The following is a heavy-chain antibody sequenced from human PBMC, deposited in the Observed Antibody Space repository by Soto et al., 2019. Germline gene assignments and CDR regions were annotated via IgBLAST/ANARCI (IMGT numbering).Heavy chain of an antibody. CDR1: GYIFTDYY. J-gene: IGHJ4*01. Sequence: ASVKVSCKASGYIFTDYYIHWVRQAPGQGLEWMGWINPNSDDTRYAQKFRGRVTVTMDASISTAYMDLSRLTSDDTAVYYCARDSAAGAGIGWDYWGQGTLVTVPQ. V-gene: IGHV1-2*02. D-gene: IGHD6-13*01. CDR2: INPNSDDT. CDR3: ARDSAAGAGIGWDY.